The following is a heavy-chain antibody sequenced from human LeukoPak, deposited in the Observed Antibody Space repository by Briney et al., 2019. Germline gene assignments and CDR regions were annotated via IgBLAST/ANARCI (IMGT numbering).Heavy chain of an antibody. CDR3: AGGPSYGDYSDYYYYGMDV. CDR1: GLTFSDYY. D-gene: IGHD4-17*01. CDR2: ISSSGSTI. J-gene: IGHJ6*02. V-gene: IGHV3-11*01. Sequence: GGSLRLSCAASGLTFSDYYMSWIRQAPGKGLEWVSYISSSGSTIYYADSVKGRFTISRDNAKNSLYLQMNSLRAEDTAVYYCAGGPSYGDYSDYYYYGMDVWGQGTTVTVSS.